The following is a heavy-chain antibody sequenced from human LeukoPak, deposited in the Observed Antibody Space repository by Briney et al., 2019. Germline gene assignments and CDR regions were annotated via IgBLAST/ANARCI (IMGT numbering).Heavy chain of an antibody. J-gene: IGHJ4*02. V-gene: IGHV3-30-3*01. CDR1: GFTFSSYA. CDR3: ARATHLQYFDY. CDR2: ISYDGSNK. Sequence: GGSLRLSCVASGFTFSSYAMHWVRQAPGKGLEWVAVISYDGSNKYYADSVKGRFTISRDNSKNTLYLQMNSLRAEDTAVYYCARATHLQYFDYWGQGTLVTVSS.